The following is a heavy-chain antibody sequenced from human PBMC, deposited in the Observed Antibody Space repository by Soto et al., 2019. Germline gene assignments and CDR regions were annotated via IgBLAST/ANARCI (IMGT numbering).Heavy chain of an antibody. D-gene: IGHD3-16*01. CDR3: GGEGGFYCGRDF. CDR1: GGSIGSYY. Sequence: SETLSLTCTVSGGSIGSYYWNWIRQPPGKGLEWIGYIYYSGSTNYNPSLKSRVTISVDTSKNQFSLKLSSVTAADTAVYYFGGEGGFYCGRDFGGQGPRVTVP. V-gene: IGHV4-59*01. CDR2: IYYSGST. J-gene: IGHJ6*02.